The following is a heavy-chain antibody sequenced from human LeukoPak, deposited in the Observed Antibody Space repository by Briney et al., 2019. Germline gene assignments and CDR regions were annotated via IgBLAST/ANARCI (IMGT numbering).Heavy chain of an antibody. Sequence: GGSLRLSCAASGFTFSSYGMHWVRQAPGKGLEWVAVIWYDGSNKYYADSVKGRFTISRDNSKNTLYLQMNSLRAEDTAMYYCAREGSSGWYEFWFDPWGQGTLVTVSS. V-gene: IGHV3-33*01. J-gene: IGHJ5*02. CDR2: IWYDGSNK. CDR1: GFTFSSYG. CDR3: AREGSSGWYEFWFDP. D-gene: IGHD6-19*01.